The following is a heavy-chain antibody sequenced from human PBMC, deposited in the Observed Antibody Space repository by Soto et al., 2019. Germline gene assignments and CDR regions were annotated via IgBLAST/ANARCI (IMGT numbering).Heavy chain of an antibody. J-gene: IGHJ6*02. D-gene: IGHD4-17*01. CDR2: ISYDGSNK. Sequence: QVQLVESGGGVVQPGRSLRLSCAASGFTFSSYAMHWVRQAPGKGLEWVAVISYDGSNKYYADSVKGRFTISRDNSKNTLYLQMNSLRAEDTAVYYCARDTTVIPYYYYGMDVWGQGTTVTVSS. CDR3: ARDTTVIPYYYYGMDV. CDR1: GFTFSSYA. V-gene: IGHV3-30-3*01.